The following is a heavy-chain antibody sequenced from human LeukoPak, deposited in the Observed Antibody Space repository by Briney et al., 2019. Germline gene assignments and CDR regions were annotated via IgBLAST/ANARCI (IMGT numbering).Heavy chain of an antibody. Sequence: GGSLRLSCEGSGFSFSTYGMSWVRQAPGKGPECVSTISAGGGSTKYADSVRGRFTISRDNSKNTLYLQMNSLRAEDTAVYYCAKDLNDILTGPFDYWGQGTLVTVSS. D-gene: IGHD3-9*01. V-gene: IGHV3-23*01. CDR2: ISAGGGST. CDR1: GFSFSTYG. CDR3: AKDLNDILTGPFDY. J-gene: IGHJ4*02.